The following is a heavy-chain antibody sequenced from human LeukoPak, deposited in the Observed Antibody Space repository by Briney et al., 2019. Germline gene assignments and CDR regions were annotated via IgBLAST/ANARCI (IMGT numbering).Heavy chain of an antibody. V-gene: IGHV1-18*01. J-gene: IGHJ4*02. Sequence: GASVKVSCKASGYTFTSYGISWVRQAPGQGLEWMGWISAYNGNTNYAQKLQGRVTMTTDTSTSTACMELRSLRSDDTAVYYCARVRITMVRTDATQFDYWGQGTLVTVSS. CDR2: ISAYNGNT. D-gene: IGHD3-10*01. CDR1: GYTFTSYG. CDR3: ARVRITMVRTDATQFDY.